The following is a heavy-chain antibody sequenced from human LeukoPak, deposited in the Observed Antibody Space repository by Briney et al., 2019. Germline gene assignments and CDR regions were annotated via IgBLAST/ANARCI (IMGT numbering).Heavy chain of an antibody. D-gene: IGHD1-26*01. V-gene: IGHV3-23*01. J-gene: IGHJ4*02. CDR2: ISGSGGNT. Sequence: GGSLRLSCAASGFTFSSYAMTWVRQAPGKGLEWVSAISGSGGNTYYADSVRGRFTISRDNSKNTLYLQMNSLRAEDTAVYYCAPGGAADYWGQGTLVIVSS. CDR1: GFTFSSYA. CDR3: APGGAADY.